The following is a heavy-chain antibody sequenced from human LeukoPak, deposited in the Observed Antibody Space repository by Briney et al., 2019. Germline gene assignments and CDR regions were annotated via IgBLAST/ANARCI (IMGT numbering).Heavy chain of an antibody. D-gene: IGHD5-18*01. CDR2: INHSGST. J-gene: IGHJ4*02. V-gene: IGHV4-34*01. CDR3: ARPARGYSYGYAY. CDR1: GGSFSGYY. Sequence: SETLSLTCAVYGGSFSGYYWSWIRQPPGNGLEWIGEINHSGSTNYNPSLKSRVTISVDTSKNQFSLKLSSVTAADTAVYYCARPARGYSYGYAYWGRGTLVTVSS.